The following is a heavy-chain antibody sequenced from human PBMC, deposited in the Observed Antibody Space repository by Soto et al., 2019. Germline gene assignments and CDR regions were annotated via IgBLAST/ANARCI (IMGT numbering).Heavy chain of an antibody. CDR1: GGSFSGYY. CDR3: AREEELLCFGNKGGFDY. J-gene: IGHJ4*02. V-gene: IGHV4-34*01. CDR2: INHSGST. D-gene: IGHD3-10*01. Sequence: QVQLQQWGAGLLKPSETLSLTCAVYGGSFSGYYWSWIRQPPGKGLEWIGEINHSGSTNYNPSLKSRVTISVDTSNNQFSLKLSSVTAADTAVYYCAREEELLCFGNKGGFDYWGQGTLVTVSS.